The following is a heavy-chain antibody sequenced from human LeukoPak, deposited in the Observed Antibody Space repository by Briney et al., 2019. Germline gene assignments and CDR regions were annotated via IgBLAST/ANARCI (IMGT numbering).Heavy chain of an antibody. J-gene: IGHJ6*03. CDR3: ARTMVRGVIHYYYYYMDV. CDR2: INHSGST. Sequence: PSETLSLTCTVSGGSISSYYWSWIRQPPGKGLEWIGEINHSGSTNYNPSLKSRVTISVDTSKNQFSLKLSSVTAADTAVYYCARTMVRGVIHYYYYYMDVWGKGTTVTISS. D-gene: IGHD3-10*01. CDR1: GGSISSYY. V-gene: IGHV4-34*01.